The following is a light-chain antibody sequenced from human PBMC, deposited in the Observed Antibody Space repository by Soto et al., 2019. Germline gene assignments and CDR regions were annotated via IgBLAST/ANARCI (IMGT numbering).Light chain of an antibody. J-gene: IGKJ4*01. CDR2: GAS. Sequence: EIVLTQSPGTLSLSPGERATLSSGPSQSVSSSYLAWYQQKPGQAPRLLIYGASSRATGIPDRFSGSGSGTDFTLTISRLEPEDFAVYYCQQYGSSPLTFGGGTKVDIK. V-gene: IGKV3-20*01. CDR1: QSVSSSY. CDR3: QQYGSSPLT.